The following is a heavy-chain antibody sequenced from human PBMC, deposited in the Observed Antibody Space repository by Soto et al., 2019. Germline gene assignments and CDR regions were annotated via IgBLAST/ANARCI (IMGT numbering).Heavy chain of an antibody. D-gene: IGHD3-10*01. CDR3: AKDQAGSGSYRRVFDY. V-gene: IGHV3-23*01. J-gene: IGHJ4*02. CDR1: GFTFSSYA. CDR2: ISGSGGST. Sequence: GGSLRLSCAASGFTFSSYAMSWVRQAPGKGLEWVSAISGSGGSTYYADSWKGRFTISRDNSKNTLYLQMNSLRTEDTAVYYCAKDQAGSGSYRRVFDYWGQGTLVTVSS.